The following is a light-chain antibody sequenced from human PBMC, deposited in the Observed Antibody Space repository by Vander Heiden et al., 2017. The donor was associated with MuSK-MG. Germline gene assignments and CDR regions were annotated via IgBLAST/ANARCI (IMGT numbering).Light chain of an antibody. CDR3: QGCKNDPPLT. CDR2: TAS. V-gene: IGKV1-16*02. Sequence: DIQMTQSPSSLSASVGDRVTVTCRASQGISSYLGWYQQKPGKAPKSLIYTASNWASGIPSNFSGSGSGTDFTLTISSLQPDDFAAYYCQGCKNDPPLTFGHGTKVEIK. J-gene: IGKJ3*01. CDR1: QGISSY.